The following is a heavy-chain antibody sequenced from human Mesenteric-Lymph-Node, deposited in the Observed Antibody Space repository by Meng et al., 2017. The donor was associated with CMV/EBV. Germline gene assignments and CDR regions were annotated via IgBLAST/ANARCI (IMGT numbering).Heavy chain of an antibody. CDR1: GFTFSSYW. D-gene: IGHD2-2*01. CDR3: ARDWDIVVEPTARYYYYGMDV. V-gene: IGHV3-7*01. CDR2: INQDGSEK. Sequence: GGSLRLSCAASGFTFSSYWMSWVRQPPGKGLEWVANINQDGSEKYYVDSVKGRFTISRDNAKNSLYLQMNSLRDEDTAVYYCARDWDIVVEPTARYYYYGMDVWGQGTTVTVSS. J-gene: IGHJ6*02.